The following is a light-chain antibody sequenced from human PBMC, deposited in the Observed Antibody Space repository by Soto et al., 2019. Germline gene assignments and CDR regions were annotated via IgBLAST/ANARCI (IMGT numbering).Light chain of an antibody. J-gene: IGKJ1*01. CDR2: AAS. CDR3: QQYYSYPPWT. CDR1: QGISSY. V-gene: IGKV1-8*01. Sequence: AIRMTQSPSSLSASTGDRVTITCRASQGISSYLAWYQQKPGKAPKLLIYAASTLQSGVPSRFSGSGSGTDFTLTISFLQSEDFATYYCQQYYSYPPWTFGQGTKVEIK.